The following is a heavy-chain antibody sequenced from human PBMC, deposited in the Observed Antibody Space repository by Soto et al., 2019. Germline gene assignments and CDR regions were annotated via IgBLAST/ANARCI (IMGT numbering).Heavy chain of an antibody. V-gene: IGHV1-2*02. CDR1: GSSFIDYY. D-gene: IGHD3-9*01. CDR2: ISPKSGGT. J-gene: IGHJ4*02. Sequence: ASVTVSCTASGSSFIDYYIHWVRQAPGQGFEWMGRISPKSGGTNYAQKFEGRVTMTWDTSLNTAYMELSSLISDDTAVYYCARPPGYISDWYYFDLWGQGTLVTVSS. CDR3: ARPPGYISDWYYFDL.